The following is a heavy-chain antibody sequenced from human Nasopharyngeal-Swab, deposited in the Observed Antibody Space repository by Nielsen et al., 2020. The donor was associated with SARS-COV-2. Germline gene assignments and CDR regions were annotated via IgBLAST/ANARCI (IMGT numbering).Heavy chain of an antibody. J-gene: IGHJ4*02. CDR2: IFGRGNRP. Sequence: SGPLSLTCSVSGFSVTSDDVCWSWVRQPAGSALQYIGRIFGRGNRPDFNPSLKSRGTISIDTSKNQFSLNLTSVTAADTAIYFCARELPGTYSSFDYWGQGILVTVSS. CDR3: ARELPGTYSSFDY. V-gene: IGHV4-61*02. CDR1: GFSVTSDDVC. D-gene: IGHD1-26*01.